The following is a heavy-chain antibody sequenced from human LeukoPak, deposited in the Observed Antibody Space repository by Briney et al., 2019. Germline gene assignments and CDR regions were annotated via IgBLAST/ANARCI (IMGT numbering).Heavy chain of an antibody. V-gene: IGHV3-7*01. Sequence: GGSLRLSCAASGFTFSSYWMSWVRQAPGKGLEWVANIKQDGSEKYYVDSVKGRFTISRDNAKNSLYLQMNSVRAEDTAVYYCARESMGSSWYVNYYYGMDVWGQGTTVTVSS. CDR3: ARESMGSSWYVNYYYGMDV. CDR1: GFTFSSYW. J-gene: IGHJ6*02. D-gene: IGHD6-13*01. CDR2: IKQDGSEK.